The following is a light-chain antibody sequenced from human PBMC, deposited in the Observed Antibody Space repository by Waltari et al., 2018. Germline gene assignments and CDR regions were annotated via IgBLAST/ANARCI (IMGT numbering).Light chain of an antibody. CDR3: QSTDDSGTNVI. CDR2: RDT. V-gene: IGLV3-25*03. CDR1: ALATKY. J-gene: IGLJ2*01. Sequence: SSEVTQPPSVSVSPGQTATIICSGDALATKYVYWFQQKPGQFPVAVVIRDTGRPPGIHERFSGSTSRGTATLTITGVQAEDTANYSCQSTDDSGTNVIFGGGTQLTVL.